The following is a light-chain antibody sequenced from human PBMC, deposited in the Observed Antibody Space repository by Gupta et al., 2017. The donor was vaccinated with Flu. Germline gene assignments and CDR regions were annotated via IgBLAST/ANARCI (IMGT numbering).Light chain of an antibody. V-gene: IGLV3-25*02. CDR3: QSADSSGTYRV. CDR1: ALPKQY. Sequence: SYDLPPPPSVSVSPGQTARITCSGDALPKQYAYWYQQKPGQAPVLVIYKDSERPSGIPERFSGSSSGTTVTLTISGVQAEDEADYYCQSADSSGTYRVFGGGTKLTVL. CDR2: KDS. J-gene: IGLJ3*02.